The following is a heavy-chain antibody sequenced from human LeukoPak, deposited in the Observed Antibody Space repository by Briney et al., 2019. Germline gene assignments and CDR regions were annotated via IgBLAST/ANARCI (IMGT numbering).Heavy chain of an antibody. CDR2: IYNDGST. D-gene: IGHD3-3*01. J-gene: IGHJ3*02. CDR1: GFTVSNKY. CDR3: ASPRSGQWFDI. Sequence: WGSLRLSCAASGFTVSNKYMNWVRQAPGKGLEWVSIIYNDGSTYYEGSVKGRFTISRDNSKNTLYPQMNGLRAEDTAVYYCASPRSGQWFDIWGQGTMVTVSS. V-gene: IGHV3-53*01.